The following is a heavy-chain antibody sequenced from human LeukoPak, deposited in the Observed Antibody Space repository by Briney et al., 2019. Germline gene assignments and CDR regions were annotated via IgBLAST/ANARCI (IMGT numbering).Heavy chain of an antibody. CDR1: GGSISSYY. V-gene: IGHV4-59*01. Sequence: SQTLSLTCTVSGGSISSYYWSWIRQPPGKGLEWIGYIYYSGSTNYNPSLKSRVTISVDTSKNQFSLKLSSVTAADTAVYYCARVKQQWLGELDYWGQGTLVTVSS. D-gene: IGHD6-19*01. J-gene: IGHJ4*02. CDR2: IYYSGST. CDR3: ARVKQQWLGELDY.